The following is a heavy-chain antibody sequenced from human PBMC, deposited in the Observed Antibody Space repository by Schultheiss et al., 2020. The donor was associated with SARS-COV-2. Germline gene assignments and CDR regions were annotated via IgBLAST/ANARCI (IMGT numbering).Heavy chain of an antibody. Sequence: GGSLRLSCAASGFTFSSYAMSWVRQAPGKGLEWVSAISGSGGSTYYADSVKGRFTISRDNAKNSLYLQMNSLRAEDTAVYYCTRLTSIAAHYWGQGTLVTVSS. CDR3: TRLTSIAAHY. CDR1: GFTFSSYA. D-gene: IGHD6-13*01. CDR2: ISGSGGST. J-gene: IGHJ4*02. V-gene: IGHV3-23*01.